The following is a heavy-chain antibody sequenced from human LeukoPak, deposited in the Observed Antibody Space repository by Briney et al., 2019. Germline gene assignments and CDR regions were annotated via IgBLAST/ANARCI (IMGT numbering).Heavy chain of an antibody. J-gene: IGHJ4*02. CDR3: ARAGIVVVPAAIDY. V-gene: IGHV4-59*12. Sequence: SETLSLTCTVSGGSISSYYWSWIRQPPGKGLEWIGDIYYSGSTNYNPSLKSRVTISVDTSKNQFSLKLSSVTAADTAVYYCARAGIVVVPAAIDYWGQGTLVTVSS. D-gene: IGHD2-2*01. CDR2: IYYSGST. CDR1: GGSISSYY.